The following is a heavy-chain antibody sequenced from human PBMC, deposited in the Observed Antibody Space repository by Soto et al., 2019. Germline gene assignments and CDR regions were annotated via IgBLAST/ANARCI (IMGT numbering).Heavy chain of an antibody. CDR1: LRAPPNWNHL. CDR2: MYYTGVT. Sequence: SFGTLSPPLPFSLRAPPNWNHLLDWIPHPPGRGLEWLGYMYYTGVTNYNPSLKSRVSMSVDTSKDQFSLNLTSLTAADTAVYYCARGGEPLGYYGLDVWGQRTTVTVSS. J-gene: IGHJ6*02. CDR3: ARGGEPLGYYGLDV. V-gene: IGHV4-61*01.